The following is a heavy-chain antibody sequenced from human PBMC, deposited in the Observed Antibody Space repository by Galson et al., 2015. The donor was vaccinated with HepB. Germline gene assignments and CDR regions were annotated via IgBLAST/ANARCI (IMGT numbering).Heavy chain of an antibody. CDR2: INAGNGKT. V-gene: IGHV1-3*01. CDR1: GYTFTSYA. CDR3: ARAIWVAGTYYLDY. D-gene: IGHD6-19*01. Sequence: SVKVSCKASGYTFTSYAIHWVRQAPGQRLELMGWINAGNGKTKYTQKFQGRVTLTRDTSASTAYMELSSLRSEGMAVYYCARAIWVAGTYYLDYWGQGTLVTVSS. J-gene: IGHJ4*02.